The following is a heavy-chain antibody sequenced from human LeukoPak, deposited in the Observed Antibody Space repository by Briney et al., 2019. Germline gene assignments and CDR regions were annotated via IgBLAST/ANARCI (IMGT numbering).Heavy chain of an antibody. J-gene: IGHJ3*02. V-gene: IGHV5-10-1*01. CDR1: GYTFTSYW. CDR3: AKRRMTTVTTETAFDI. Sequence: GESLKISRKGSGYTFTSYWISWVRQMPGKGLEWMGRIDPSDSYTNYSPSFQGHVTISADKSISTAYLQWSSLKASDTAIYYCAKRRMTTVTTETAFDIWGQGTMVTVSS. D-gene: IGHD4-17*01. CDR2: IDPSDSYT.